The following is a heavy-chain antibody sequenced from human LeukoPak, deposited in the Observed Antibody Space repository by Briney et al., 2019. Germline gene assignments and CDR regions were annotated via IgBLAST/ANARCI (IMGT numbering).Heavy chain of an antibody. Sequence: PGGSLRLSCAASGFTFSTYAINWVRQAPGKGLEWISAISQSGNTIYYADSVKGRFIISRDNSKNTLYLQLNRLRAEDTAVYYCARVDTSHLRYFDSWGQGTLVTVSS. V-gene: IGHV3-23*01. D-gene: IGHD3-16*01. J-gene: IGHJ4*02. CDR1: GFTFSTYA. CDR3: ARVDTSHLRYFDS. CDR2: ISQSGNTI.